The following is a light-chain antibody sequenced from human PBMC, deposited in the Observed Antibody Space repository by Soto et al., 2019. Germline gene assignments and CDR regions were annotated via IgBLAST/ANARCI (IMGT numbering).Light chain of an antibody. CDR2: DAS. CDR3: QQHFNLSPT. V-gene: IGKV1-33*01. Sequence: DIQMTQSPSSLSASVGDRVTITCQASQDIRNFLNLYQQKPGKAPKLLISDASSLEAGVPQRFSGSGFGTDFTPAISSLQAEDFATYFCQQHFNLSPTFGPGTRLEIK. CDR1: QDIRNF. J-gene: IGKJ5*01.